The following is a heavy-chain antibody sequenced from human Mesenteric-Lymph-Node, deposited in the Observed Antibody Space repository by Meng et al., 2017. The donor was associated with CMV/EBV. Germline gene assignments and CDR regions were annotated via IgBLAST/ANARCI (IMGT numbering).Heavy chain of an antibody. V-gene: IGHV3-11*01. CDR2: ISSSGNTM. CDR3: ARDVLGGDYGMDV. Sequence: GESLKISCAASGFTFSDYYMNWIRQAPGKGLEWLSYISSSGNTMYYADSVKGRFTISRDNARNSLYLQMNSLRVEDTAVYYCARDVLGGDYGMDVWDQGTTVIVSS. CDR1: GFTFSDYY. D-gene: IGHD3-10*01. J-gene: IGHJ6*02.